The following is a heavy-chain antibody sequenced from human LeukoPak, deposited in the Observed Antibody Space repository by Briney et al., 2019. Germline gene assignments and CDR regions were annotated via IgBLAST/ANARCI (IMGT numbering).Heavy chain of an antibody. V-gene: IGHV4-34*01. Sequence: SETLSLTCAVYGGSFSGYYWSWIRQPPGKGRAWIGEINHSGSTNYNPSLKSRVTISVDTSKNQFSLKLSSVTAADTAVDYCARDGITMVRGVITRGRSAYWGQGTLVTVSS. CDR1: GGSFSGYY. J-gene: IGHJ4*02. D-gene: IGHD3-10*01. CDR2: INHSGST. CDR3: ARDGITMVRGVITRGRSAY.